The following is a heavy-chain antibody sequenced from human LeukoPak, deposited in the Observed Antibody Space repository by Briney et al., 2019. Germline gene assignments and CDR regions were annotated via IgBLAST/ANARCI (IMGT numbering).Heavy chain of an antibody. CDR3: ASCWWFGELQNYYYYYMDV. CDR2: IIPIFGTA. CDR1: GGTFSSYA. Sequence: SVKVSCKASGGTFSSYAISWVRQAPGQGLEWMGGIIPIFGTANYAQKFQGRVTITTDESTSTAYMELSSLRSEDTAVYYCASCWWFGELQNYYYYYMDVWGKGTTVTVSS. D-gene: IGHD3-10*01. V-gene: IGHV1-69*05. J-gene: IGHJ6*03.